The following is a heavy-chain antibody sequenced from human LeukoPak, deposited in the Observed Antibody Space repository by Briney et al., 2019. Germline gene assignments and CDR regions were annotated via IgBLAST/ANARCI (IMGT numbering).Heavy chain of an antibody. CDR1: GFTFSSYG. CDR3: ASHWAQQLVSDY. V-gene: IGHV3-30*03. Sequence: GGSLRLSCAASGFTFSSYGMHWVRPAPGKGLEWVAVISYDGRNKYYADSVKGRFTVSRDNSKNTLYLQMNSLGVEDTAVYYCASHWAQQLVSDYWGQGTLVTVSS. J-gene: IGHJ4*02. D-gene: IGHD6-13*01. CDR2: ISYDGRNK.